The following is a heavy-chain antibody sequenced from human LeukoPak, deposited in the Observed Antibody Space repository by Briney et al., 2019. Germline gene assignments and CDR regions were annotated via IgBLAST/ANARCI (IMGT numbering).Heavy chain of an antibody. CDR2: IWYDGSNK. J-gene: IGHJ4*02. V-gene: IGHV3-33*01. CDR3: ARGQYSPDY. CDR1: GFTFSSYG. Sequence: GGSPRLSCAASGFTFSSYGMHWVRQAPGKGLEWVAVIWYDGSNKYYTDSVKGRFTISRDNSKNTLYLQVNSLRAEDTAVYYCARGQYSPDYWGQGTLVTVSS. D-gene: IGHD2-15*01.